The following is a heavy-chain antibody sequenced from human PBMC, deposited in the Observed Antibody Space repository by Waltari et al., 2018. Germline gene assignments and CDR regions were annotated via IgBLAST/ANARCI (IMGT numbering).Heavy chain of an antibody. D-gene: IGHD3-16*01. J-gene: IGHJ4*02. Sequence: EVQLLESGGGLVQPGGSLRLSCTASGFTFSSYAMSWVRQAPGKGLEWVSAMRGRGGSTYYADSVKGRFTISRDNSKNTLYLQMNSLRAEDTAVYYCAKDDYGYSAYWGQGTLVTVSS. CDR1: GFTFSSYA. V-gene: IGHV3-23*01. CDR2: MRGRGGST. CDR3: AKDDYGYSAY.